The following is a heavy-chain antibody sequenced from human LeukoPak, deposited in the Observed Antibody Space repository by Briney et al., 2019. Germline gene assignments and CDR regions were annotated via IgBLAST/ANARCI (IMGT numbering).Heavy chain of an antibody. J-gene: IGHJ5*02. CDR1: GGSISSYY. Sequence: SETLSLTCTVSGGSISSYYWIWIRQPPGKGLEWIGYIYHSGSTNYKPSLRSRATISVDTSKNQFSLKLSSVTAADTAVYYCARGGYYGSGNDFRFDPWGQGTLVTVSS. V-gene: IGHV4-59*01. CDR2: IYHSGST. CDR3: ARGGYYGSGNDFRFDP. D-gene: IGHD3-10*01.